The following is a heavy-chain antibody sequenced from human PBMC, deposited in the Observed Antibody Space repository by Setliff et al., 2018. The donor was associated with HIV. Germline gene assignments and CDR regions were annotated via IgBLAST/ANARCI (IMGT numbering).Heavy chain of an antibody. Sequence: TLSLTCTVSGGSISSGGYYWSWIRQHPGKGLEWIGYIYYSGSTYYNPSLKSRVTISVDTSKNQFSLKLSSVTAADTAVYYCARDRHSSGLGSYGPWGPGILVTVSS. V-gene: IGHV4-31*02. CDR1: GGSISSGGYY. J-gene: IGHJ5*02. D-gene: IGHD3-10*01. CDR3: ARDRHSSGLGSYGP. CDR2: IYYSGST.